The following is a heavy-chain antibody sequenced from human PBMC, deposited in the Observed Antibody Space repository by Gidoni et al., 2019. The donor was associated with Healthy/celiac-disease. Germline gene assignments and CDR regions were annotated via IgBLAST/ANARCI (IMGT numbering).Heavy chain of an antibody. V-gene: IGHV1-8*01. CDR3: ARRLGDFGEGHFDY. Sequence: VQLVQSWAEVKKPGASVKFSCNASGYTFTSYDRNWVRQATGQWLEWMGLMNPYIGNTGYAQKVQGRVTMTRNSAISTAYMELSSLRSEDTAVDYCARRLGDFGEGHFDYWGQGTLVTVSS. J-gene: IGHJ4*02. CDR1: GYTFTSYD. CDR2: MNPYIGNT. D-gene: IGHD3-16*01.